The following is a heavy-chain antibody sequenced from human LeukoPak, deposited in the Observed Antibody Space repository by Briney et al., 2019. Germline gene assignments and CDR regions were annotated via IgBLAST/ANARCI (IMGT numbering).Heavy chain of an antibody. J-gene: IGHJ5*02. Sequence: ASVKVSCKASGYTFTGYYMHWVRRAPGQGLEWMGWINPNSGGTNYAQRFQGRVTMTRDTSISTAYMELSRLRSDDTAVYYCARDLGPNWFDPWGQGTLVTVSS. CDR1: GYTFTGYY. CDR2: INPNSGGT. V-gene: IGHV1-2*02. CDR3: ARDLGPNWFDP. D-gene: IGHD3-16*01.